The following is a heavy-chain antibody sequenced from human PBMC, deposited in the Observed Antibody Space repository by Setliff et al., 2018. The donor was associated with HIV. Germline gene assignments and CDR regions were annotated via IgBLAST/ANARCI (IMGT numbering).Heavy chain of an antibody. J-gene: IGHJ3*02. CDR3: ARDAYHDYLTDPTPGAFDI. Sequence: ASVKVSCKASGYTFTSYGISWVRQAPGQGLELMGWISAYNGNTNYAQKLQGRVTMTTDTSTSTAYMELRSLRSDDTAGYYCARDAYHDYLTDPTPGAFDIWGQGTMVTVSS. CDR2: ISAYNGNT. V-gene: IGHV1-18*01. CDR1: GYTFTSYG. D-gene: IGHD3-9*01.